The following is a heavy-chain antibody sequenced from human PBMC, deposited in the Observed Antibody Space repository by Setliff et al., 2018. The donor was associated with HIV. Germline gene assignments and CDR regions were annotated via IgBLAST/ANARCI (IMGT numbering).Heavy chain of an antibody. CDR3: AQLGMVDDFDY. D-gene: IGHD1-1*01. CDR1: GGSINSGGYY. CDR2: IYTSGLT. J-gene: IGHJ4*02. Sequence: SETLSLTCTVSGGSINSGGYYWVWIRQPALKGLEWIGRIYTSGLTNYNPSLKSRVTISVDTSKNQVSLKLSSVTASDTAVYYCAQLGMVDDFDYWGQGTLVTVSS. V-gene: IGHV4-61*02.